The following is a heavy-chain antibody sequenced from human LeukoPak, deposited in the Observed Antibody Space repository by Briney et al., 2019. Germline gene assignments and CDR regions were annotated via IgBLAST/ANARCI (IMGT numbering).Heavy chain of an antibody. CDR2: ISYDGSNK. Sequence: GGSLRLSCAASGFTFSSYDMHWVRQAPGKGLEWVAVISYDGSNKYYADSVKGRFTISRDNSKNTLYLQMNSLRAEDTAVYYCARILYCSSTSCLDYWGQGTLVTVSS. D-gene: IGHD2-2*01. CDR3: ARILYCSSTSCLDY. J-gene: IGHJ4*02. CDR1: GFTFSSYD. V-gene: IGHV3-30*04.